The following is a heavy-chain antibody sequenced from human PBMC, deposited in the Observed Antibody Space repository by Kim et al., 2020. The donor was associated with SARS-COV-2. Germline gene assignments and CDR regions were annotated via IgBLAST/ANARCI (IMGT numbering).Heavy chain of an antibody. V-gene: IGHV3-23*01. CDR3: TKDQREKWGTLFDW. CDR2: INGGGGIT. CDR1: GFTFTNYA. D-gene: IGHD1-26*01. Sequence: GGSLRLSCAASGFTFTNYAMSWVRQAPGMGLEFVSSINGGGGITFYADSVKGRFTISRDHSKNTMYLQMNSLRAEDSAIYYCTKDQREKWGTLFDWWGQGSLVTVSS. J-gene: IGHJ4*02.